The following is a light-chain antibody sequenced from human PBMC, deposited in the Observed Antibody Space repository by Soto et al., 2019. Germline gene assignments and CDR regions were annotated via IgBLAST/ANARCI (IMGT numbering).Light chain of an antibody. Sequence: QSVLTQPASVSGSPGQSITISCTGTSSDVGSYNLVSWYQQHPGKAPKVMIYEGSKRPSGVSNRFSGSKSGNTASLTISGLQADDEADYYCCSYAGSSTYFFGTGTKLTVL. J-gene: IGLJ1*01. CDR2: EGS. CDR3: CSYAGSSTYF. CDR1: SSDVGSYNL. V-gene: IGLV2-23*01.